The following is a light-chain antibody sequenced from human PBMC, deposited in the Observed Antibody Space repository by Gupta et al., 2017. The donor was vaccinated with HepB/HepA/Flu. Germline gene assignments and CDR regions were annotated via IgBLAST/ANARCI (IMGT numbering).Light chain of an antibody. Sequence: DIVMTQSPDSLAVSLGERATINCKSSQSVLYSSNNKNYLAWYQQKVGQPPKLLIYWASTREYGVPDRFSGSVSGTDFTLTISSRQAEDVAVYYCQQENSTPCTFGQGTKVDIK. CDR1: QSVLYSSNNKNY. CDR2: WAS. CDR3: QQENSTPCT. J-gene: IGKJ2*02. V-gene: IGKV4-1*01.